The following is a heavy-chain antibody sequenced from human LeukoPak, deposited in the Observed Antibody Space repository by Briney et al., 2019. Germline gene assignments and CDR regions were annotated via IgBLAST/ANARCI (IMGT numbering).Heavy chain of an antibody. V-gene: IGHV3-74*03. CDR2: INRDGSTT. J-gene: IGHJ4*02. CDR1: GFTFSNYW. D-gene: IGHD3-10*01. CDR3: ARDKKSGESSEIDY. Sequence: GGSLRLSCAASGFTFSNYWVHWVRQAPGKGLVWVSRINRDGSTTKYADSVKGRFTVSRDNAKNTLDLQMNSLRAEDTAVYYCARDKKSGESSEIDYWGQGTLVTVSS.